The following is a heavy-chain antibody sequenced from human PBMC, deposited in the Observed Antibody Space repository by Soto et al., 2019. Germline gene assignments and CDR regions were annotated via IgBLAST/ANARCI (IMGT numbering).Heavy chain of an antibody. V-gene: IGHV4-59*01. J-gene: IGHJ4*02. D-gene: IGHD3-22*01. CDR2: IYYSGST. CDR1: GGSISSYY. Sequence: SETLSLTCTVSGGSISSYYWSWIRQPPGKGLEWIGYIYYSGSTNYNPSLKSRVTISVDTSKNQFSLKVRSVTAADTAVYYCARGAHYMYDNSGYPFYYLDSWGQGTLVTVSS. CDR3: ARGAHYMYDNSGYPFYYLDS.